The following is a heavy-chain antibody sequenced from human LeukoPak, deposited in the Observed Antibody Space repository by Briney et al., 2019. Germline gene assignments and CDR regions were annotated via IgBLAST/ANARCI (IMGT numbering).Heavy chain of an antibody. V-gene: IGHV6-1*01. CDR1: GDSVSSNSAA. CDR2: TYYRSKWYN. D-gene: IGHD6-19*01. J-gene: IGHJ6*02. CDR3: ARQYSSGWSSYYGLDV. Sequence: SQTLSLTCAISGDSVSSNSAAWNWIRQSPSRGLEWLGRTYYRSKWYNDYAVSVKSRITINPDTSKNQFSLQLNSVSPEDTAVYYCARQYSSGWSSYYGLDVWGQGTTVTVSS.